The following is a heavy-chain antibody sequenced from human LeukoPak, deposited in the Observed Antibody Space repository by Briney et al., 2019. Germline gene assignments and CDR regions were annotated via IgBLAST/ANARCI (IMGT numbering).Heavy chain of an antibody. J-gene: IGHJ4*02. CDR1: GLTFSISG. CDR3: AKDIDPSIAVAGILDY. D-gene: IGHD6-19*01. CDR2: IRDDGSNE. Sequence: GGSLRLSCAVSGLTFSISGMHWVRQAPGKGLEWVTFIRDDGSNEYYADSVKGRFTVSRDQSKNTLYLQMNSLRAEDTALYYCAKDIDPSIAVAGILDYWGQGTLVTVSS. V-gene: IGHV3-30*02.